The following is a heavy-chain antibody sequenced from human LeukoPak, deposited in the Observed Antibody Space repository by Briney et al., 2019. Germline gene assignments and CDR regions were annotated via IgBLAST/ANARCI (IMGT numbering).Heavy chain of an antibody. CDR2: INHSRGT. J-gene: IGHJ4*02. D-gene: IGHD2-8*01. CDR3: ASRPNLYCSHGVCYISDY. V-gene: IGHV4-34*01. Sequence: SETLSLTCVVDGGSFSGYYWSWIRQPPGKGLEWIGEINHSRGTNYNPSLKSRVTISVDTSKNQFSLKLNSVTAADTAVYYCASRPNLYCSHGVCYISDYWGQGTLVTVSS. CDR1: GGSFSGYY.